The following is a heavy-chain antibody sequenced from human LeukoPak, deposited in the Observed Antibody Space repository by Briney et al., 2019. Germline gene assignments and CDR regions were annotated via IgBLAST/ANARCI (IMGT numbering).Heavy chain of an antibody. J-gene: IGHJ5*02. D-gene: IGHD4/OR15-4a*01. CDR2: INPNSGGT. CDR3: ARDRDPASLTMESGCWFDP. V-gene: IGHV1-2*02. Sequence: ASVKVSCKASGYTFTGYYMHWVRQAPGQGLEWMGWINPNSGGTNYAQKFQGRATMTRDTSISPAPMELSRLRSDATAVYYCARDRDPASLTMESGCWFDPWGQGTLVTVSS. CDR1: GYTFTGYY.